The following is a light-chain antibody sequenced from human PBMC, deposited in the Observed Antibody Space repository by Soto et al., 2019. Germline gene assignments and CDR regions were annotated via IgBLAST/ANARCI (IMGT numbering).Light chain of an antibody. CDR2: RNN. J-gene: IGLJ3*02. Sequence: QTVVTQPPSTSGTPGQRVTISCSGSSSNIGSNYVYWYQQLPGMAPKLLIFRNNQRPSGVPDRFSGSKSGTSASLAISGLRSEDEAEYYCAAWDDSLSGRVFGGGTKVTVL. CDR3: AAWDDSLSGRV. CDR1: SSNIGSNY. V-gene: IGLV1-47*01.